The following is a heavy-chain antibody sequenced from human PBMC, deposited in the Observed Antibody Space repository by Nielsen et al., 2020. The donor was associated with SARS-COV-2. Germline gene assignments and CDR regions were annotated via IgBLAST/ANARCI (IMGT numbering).Heavy chain of an antibody. CDR1: GFTFSSYG. D-gene: IGHD1-26*01. V-gene: IGHV4-39*01. Sequence: ESLKISCAASGFTFSSYGMHWVRQPPGKGLEWIGSIYYSGSTYYNPSLKSRVTISVDTSKNQFSLKLSSVTAADTAVYYCARQGPLPPYYFDYWGQGTLVTVSS. J-gene: IGHJ4*02. CDR2: IYYSGST. CDR3: ARQGPLPPYYFDY.